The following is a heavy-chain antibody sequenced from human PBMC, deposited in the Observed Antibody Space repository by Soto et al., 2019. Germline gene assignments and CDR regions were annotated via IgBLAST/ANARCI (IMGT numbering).Heavy chain of an antibody. D-gene: IGHD5-18*01. J-gene: IGHJ6*02. V-gene: IGHV3-30*18. Sequence: GGSLRLPCAASGFTFSSYGMHWVRQAPGKGLEWVAVISYDGSNKYYADSVKGRFTISRDNSKNTLYLQMNSLRAEDTAVYYCAKDLRRTGVYSYGPTGYYYGMDVWGQGTTVTVSS. CDR1: GFTFSSYG. CDR3: AKDLRRTGVYSYGPTGYYYGMDV. CDR2: ISYDGSNK.